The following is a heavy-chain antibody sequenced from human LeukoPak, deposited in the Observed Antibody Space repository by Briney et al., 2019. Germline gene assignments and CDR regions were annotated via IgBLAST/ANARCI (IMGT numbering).Heavy chain of an antibody. Sequence: GSSVKVSCTASGGTFSSYAISWVRQAPGQGLEWMGGIIPIFGTANYAQKFQGRVTITADESTSTAYMELSSLRSEDTAVYYCAIADCSSTSCYAQDNYYYYGMDVWGQGTTVTVSS. CDR1: GGTFSSYA. CDR3: AIADCSSTSCYAQDNYYYYGMDV. V-gene: IGHV1-69*01. CDR2: IIPIFGTA. D-gene: IGHD2-2*01. J-gene: IGHJ6*02.